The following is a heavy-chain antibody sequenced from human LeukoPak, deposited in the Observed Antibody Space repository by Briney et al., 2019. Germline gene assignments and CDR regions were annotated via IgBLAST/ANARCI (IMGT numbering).Heavy chain of an antibody. J-gene: IGHJ4*02. CDR2: IWYDGSNK. V-gene: IGHV3-33*06. D-gene: IGHD3-9*01. CDR3: AKDRGATISYYCDD. CDR1: GFTFSSYA. Sequence: GGSLRLSCAASGFTFSSYAMHWVRQAPGKGLEFVAVIWYDGSNKYYADSVKGRFTISRDNSKNTLYLQMNSLRAEDTAVYYCAKDRGATISYYCDDWGQGTLLTVSS.